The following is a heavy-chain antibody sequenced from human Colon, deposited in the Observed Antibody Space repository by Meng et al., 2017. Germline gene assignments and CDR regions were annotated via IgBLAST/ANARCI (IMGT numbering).Heavy chain of an antibody. CDR3: ARDHMGSLDY. Sequence: QGQLQESGPGLVKPSETLSLTCTVSGDSSSGPYWNWIRQPPGKGLEWIGYASTNYNPSLKSRVTISVDTSKNQFSLRLTSVTAADTAVYYCARDHMGSLDYWGQGILVTVSS. J-gene: IGHJ4*02. CDR1: GDSSSGPY. V-gene: IGHV4-59*11. CDR2: AST. D-gene: IGHD1-26*01.